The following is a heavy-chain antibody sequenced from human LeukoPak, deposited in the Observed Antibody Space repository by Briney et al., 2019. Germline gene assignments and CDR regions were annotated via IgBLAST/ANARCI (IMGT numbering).Heavy chain of an antibody. V-gene: IGHV5-51*01. CDR1: GYSFISYW. CDR3: ARQTSSGHLDY. CDR2: IWPGDSET. D-gene: IGHD6-19*01. J-gene: IGHJ4*02. Sequence: GESLKISCKGSGYSFISYWIARVRQMPGKGPEWMGIIWPGDSETRYSPSFQGQVTISADKSINTAYLQWSSLKASDSTMYYCARQTSSGHLDYWGQGTLVTVSS.